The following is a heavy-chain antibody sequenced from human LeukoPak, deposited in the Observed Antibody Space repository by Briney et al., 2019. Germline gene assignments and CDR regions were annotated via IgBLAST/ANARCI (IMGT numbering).Heavy chain of an antibody. CDR3: ARDSPHYDYVWGRIDY. D-gene: IGHD3-16*01. V-gene: IGHV3-48*03. CDR1: GFTFSSYE. Sequence: GGSLRLSCAASGFTFSSYEMNWVRQAPGKGLEWVSYISSSGSTIYYADSVRGRFTISRDNAKNSLYLQMNSLRAEDTAVYYCARDSPHYDYVWGRIDYWGQRTLSPSPQ. J-gene: IGHJ4*02. CDR2: ISSSGSTI.